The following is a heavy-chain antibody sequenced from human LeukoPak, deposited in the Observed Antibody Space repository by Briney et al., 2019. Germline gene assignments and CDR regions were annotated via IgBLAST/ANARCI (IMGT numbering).Heavy chain of an antibody. V-gene: IGHV3-53*01. CDR2: IYSVGSA. J-gene: IGHJ4*02. CDR3: ARVGAGAAKD. D-gene: IGHD1-26*01. Sequence: PGASLRPACAVSGFTVSSTYISGVRVAPGKGVGRGSGIYSVGSAYTADSVKGRFAISRDNSKKTLYLQMNRLRDEDTAVYYCARVGAGAAKDWGQGTLVTVSS. CDR1: GFTVSSTY.